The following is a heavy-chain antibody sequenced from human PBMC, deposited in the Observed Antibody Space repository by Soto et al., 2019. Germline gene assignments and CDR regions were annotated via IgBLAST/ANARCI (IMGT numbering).Heavy chain of an antibody. CDR3: AKYHRPYCSGGSCYSGLTDHDAFDI. CDR2: ISGSGGST. V-gene: IGHV3-23*01. CDR1: GFTFSSYA. D-gene: IGHD2-15*01. Sequence: EVQLLESGGGLVQPGGSLRLSCAASGFTFSSYAMSWVRQAPGKGLEWVSAISGSGGSTYYAVSVKGRCTISRDNSKNTLYLQMNSLRAEDTAVYYCAKYHRPYCSGGSCYSGLTDHDAFDIWGQGTMVTVSS. J-gene: IGHJ3*02.